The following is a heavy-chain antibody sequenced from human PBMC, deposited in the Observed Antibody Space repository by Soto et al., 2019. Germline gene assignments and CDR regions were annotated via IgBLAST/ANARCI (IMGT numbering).Heavy chain of an antibody. CDR1: GGSISRSSYY. Sequence: PSETRSLTCTVCGGSISRSSYYWCWIRQPPGEGLEWIGYIYYSGSTNYNPSLKSRVTISVDTSKNQFSLKLSSVTAADTAVYYCASRYGSSFDYWGQGTLVTVSS. V-gene: IGHV4-39*07. CDR3: ASRYGSSFDY. CDR2: IYYSGST. D-gene: IGHD3-10*01. J-gene: IGHJ4*02.